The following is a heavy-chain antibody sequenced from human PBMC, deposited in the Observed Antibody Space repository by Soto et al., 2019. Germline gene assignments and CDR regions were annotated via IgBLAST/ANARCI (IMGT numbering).Heavy chain of an antibody. CDR3: ARGLITGSQYSEGWYYFDS. D-gene: IGHD1-26*01. Sequence: PSETLSLTCAVSGGSISSGGYSWSWIRQPPGKGLEWIGYIYHSGSTYYNPSLKSRVTISVDRSKNQFSLKLSSVTAADTAVYYCARGLITGSQYSEGWYYFDSWGQGTQVTVSS. CDR1: GGSISSGGYS. V-gene: IGHV4-30-2*01. J-gene: IGHJ4*02. CDR2: IYHSGST.